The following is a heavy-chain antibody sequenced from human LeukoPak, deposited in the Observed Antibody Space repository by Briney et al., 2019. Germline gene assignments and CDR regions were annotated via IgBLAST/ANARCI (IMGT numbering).Heavy chain of an antibody. J-gene: IGHJ5*02. CDR1: GFTFSSYS. D-gene: IGHD2-15*01. V-gene: IGHV3-21*01. CDR2: ISSSSSYI. Sequence: PGGSLRLSCAASGFTFSSYSMNWVRQAPGKGLEWVSSISSSSSYIYYADSVKGRFTISRDNAKNSLYLQMNSLRAEDTAVYYCARGVGVAAQDVAWGQGTLVTVSS. CDR3: ARGVGVAAQDVA.